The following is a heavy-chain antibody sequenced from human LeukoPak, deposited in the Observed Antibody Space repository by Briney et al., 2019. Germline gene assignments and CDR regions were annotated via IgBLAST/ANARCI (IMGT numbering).Heavy chain of an antibody. CDR1: GFTFSSYG. CDR3: ASPYSSGWPGWYFDY. V-gene: IGHV3-30*03. J-gene: IGHJ4*02. CDR2: ISYDGSNK. Sequence: GRSLRLSCAASGFTFSSYGMHWVRQAPGKGLEWVAVISYDGSNKYYADSVKGRFTISRDNSKDTLYLQMNSLRAEDTAVYYCASPYSSGWPGWYFDYWGQGTLVTVSS. D-gene: IGHD6-19*01.